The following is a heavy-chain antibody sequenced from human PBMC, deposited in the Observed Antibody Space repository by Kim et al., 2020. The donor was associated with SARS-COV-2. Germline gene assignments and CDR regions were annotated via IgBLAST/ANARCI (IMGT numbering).Heavy chain of an antibody. J-gene: IGHJ3*02. CDR3: VRDRMGGAFDI. CDR2: IAKSGTTI. V-gene: IGHV3-48*02. D-gene: IGHD3-16*01. CDR1: GFPFSAYD. Sequence: GGSLRLSCATSGFPFSAYDMNWVRQAPGKGLEWLSFIAKSGTTIYYADSVKGRFTTSRDNAKNSLHLQMNSLKDEDTAVYHCVRDRMGGAFDIWGRGTLVTVSS.